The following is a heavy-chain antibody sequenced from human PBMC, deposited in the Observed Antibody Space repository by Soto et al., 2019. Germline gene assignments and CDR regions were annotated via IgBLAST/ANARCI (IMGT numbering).Heavy chain of an antibody. D-gene: IGHD1-7*01. CDR2: ISYDGSNK. Sequence: QVQLVESGGGVVQPGRSLRLSCAASGFTFSSYAMHWVRQAPGKGLEWVAVISYDGSNKYYADSVKGRFTISRDNSKNTLYLQMNSLRAEDTAVYYCARDLADNWNYRSYYGMDVWGQGTTVTVSS. CDR1: GFTFSSYA. V-gene: IGHV3-30-3*01. CDR3: ARDLADNWNYRSYYGMDV. J-gene: IGHJ6*02.